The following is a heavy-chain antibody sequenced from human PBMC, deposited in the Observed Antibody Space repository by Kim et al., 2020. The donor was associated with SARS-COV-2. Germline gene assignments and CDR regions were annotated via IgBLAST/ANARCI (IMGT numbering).Heavy chain of an antibody. Sequence: GGSLRLSCTASGFTFSSYAMHWVRQAPGKGLEYVSFITNNGGSTTYANSVKGRVTISRDNTKNTLFLQMDSLRTEDMAVYYCARTRRDDSGTIRNYYYMDVWGKGTTVTVSS. V-gene: IGHV3-64*01. CDR2: ITNNGGST. CDR1: GFTFSSYA. J-gene: IGHJ6*03. D-gene: IGHD3-10*01. CDR3: ARTRRDDSGTIRNYYYMDV.